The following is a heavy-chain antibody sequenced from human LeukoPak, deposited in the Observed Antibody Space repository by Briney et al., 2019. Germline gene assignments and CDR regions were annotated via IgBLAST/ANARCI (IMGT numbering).Heavy chain of an antibody. Sequence: GGSLTLSCAASGFTFSSYGMHWVRQPPRKGLAWVAVISNDGSNKYYADSVKGRFTISRDNSKNTLYLQMNSLRAEDTAVYYCAKGGSWLPADDAFDIWGQGTMVTVSS. D-gene: IGHD6-13*01. CDR1: GFTFSSYG. V-gene: IGHV3-30*18. CDR2: ISNDGSNK. J-gene: IGHJ3*02. CDR3: AKGGSWLPADDAFDI.